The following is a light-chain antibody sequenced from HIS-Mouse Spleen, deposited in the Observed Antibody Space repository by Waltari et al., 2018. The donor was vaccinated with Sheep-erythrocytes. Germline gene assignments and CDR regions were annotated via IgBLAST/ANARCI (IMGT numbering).Light chain of an antibody. Sequence: QLVLTQSPSASASLGASVKLTCTLSSGHSCYAIAWHQQQPEKGPRYLMKLNSDGSHSKGDGSPDRFSGSSSGAERYLTISSLQSEDEADYYCQTWGTGIQVFGGGTKLTVL. CDR3: QTWGTGIQV. V-gene: IGLV4-69*01. CDR1: SGHSCYA. J-gene: IGLJ2*01. CDR2: LNSDGSH.